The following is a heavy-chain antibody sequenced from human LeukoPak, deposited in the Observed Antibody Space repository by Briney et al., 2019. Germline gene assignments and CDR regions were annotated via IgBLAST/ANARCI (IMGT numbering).Heavy chain of an antibody. CDR3: ARVYDILTGYYIWDY. V-gene: IGHV1-2*02. D-gene: IGHD3-9*01. CDR2: INPNSGGT. CDR1: GYTFTGYY. J-gene: IGHJ4*02. Sequence: GASVKVSCKASGYTFTGYYMHWVRQAPGQGLEWMGWINPNSGGTNYAQKFQGRVTMTRDTSISTAYMELSRLRSDDTAVYYCARVYDILTGYYIWDYWGQGTLVTVSS.